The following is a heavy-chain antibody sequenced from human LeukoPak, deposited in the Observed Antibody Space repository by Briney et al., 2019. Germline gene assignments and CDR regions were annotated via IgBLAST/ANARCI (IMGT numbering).Heavy chain of an antibody. V-gene: IGHV4-59*01. CDR1: GGSISSYY. J-gene: IGHJ4*02. CDR2: ISYSGSS. Sequence: TSENLSLTCTVSGGSISSYYWNWIRQPPGKGLEWIGYISYSGSSNYNPTLKSRVTLSLDTSKNQFSLNLRSVTAADTAVYYCARGFDSKSTYFDYWGQGTLVTVSS. CDR3: ARGFDSKSTYFDY. D-gene: IGHD5-12*01.